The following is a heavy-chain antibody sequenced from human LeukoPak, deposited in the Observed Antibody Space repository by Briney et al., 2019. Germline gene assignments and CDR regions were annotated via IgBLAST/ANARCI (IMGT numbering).Heavy chain of an antibody. J-gene: IGHJ1*01. CDR1: GYTFTSYY. CDR2: INPSGGST. Sequence: GASVKVSCKASGYTFTSYYMHWVRQAPGQGLEWMGIINPSGGSTSYAQKFQFRVTMTTDTSTSTAYMELRSLTSDDTAVYYCTRDKAVTTELTQYFQHWGQGTLVTVSS. CDR3: TRDKAVTTELTQYFQH. V-gene: IGHV1-46*01. D-gene: IGHD4-11*01.